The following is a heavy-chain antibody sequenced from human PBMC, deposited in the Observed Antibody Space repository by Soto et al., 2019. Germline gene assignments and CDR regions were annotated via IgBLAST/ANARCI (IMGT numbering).Heavy chain of an antibody. Sequence: GGSLRLSCAASGFTFSSYAMSWVRQAPGKGLEWVSAISGSGGSTYYADSVKGRFTISRDNSKNTLYLQMNSLRAEDTAVYYCAKFLYDSSGYYSNFDYWGQGTLVTVSS. CDR3: AKFLYDSSGYYSNFDY. V-gene: IGHV3-23*01. J-gene: IGHJ4*02. D-gene: IGHD3-22*01. CDR2: ISGSGGST. CDR1: GFTFSSYA.